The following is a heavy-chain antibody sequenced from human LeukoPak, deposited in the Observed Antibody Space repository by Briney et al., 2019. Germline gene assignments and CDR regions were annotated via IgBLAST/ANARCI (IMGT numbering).Heavy chain of an antibody. Sequence: GGSLRLSCSASGFTFSGFDMHWVRQASGKGLEWVGRIRSKANNYATAYVASVKGRFTISRDDSKNTAYLQMNSLKTEDTAVYYCTRLDTVTIDRFDYWGQGTLVTASS. CDR2: IRSKANNYAT. CDR1: GFTFSGFD. J-gene: IGHJ4*02. V-gene: IGHV3-73*01. D-gene: IGHD4-17*01. CDR3: TRLDTVTIDRFDY.